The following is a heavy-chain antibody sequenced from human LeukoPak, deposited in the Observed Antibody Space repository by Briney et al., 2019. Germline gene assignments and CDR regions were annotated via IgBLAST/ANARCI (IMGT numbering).Heavy chain of an antibody. D-gene: IGHD5-12*01. J-gene: IGHJ6*02. CDR1: GYTFTAYY. CDR3: ARALPSGYGDYYGMDV. CDR2: ITPNSGGT. V-gene: IGHV1-2*02. Sequence: ASVKVSCKASGYTFTAYYVHWVRQAPGQGLEWMGWITPNSGGTKYAQKFQGRVTMTRDTSISTAYMELSGLRSDDTAVYYCARALPSGYGDYYGMDVWGQGTTVTVSS.